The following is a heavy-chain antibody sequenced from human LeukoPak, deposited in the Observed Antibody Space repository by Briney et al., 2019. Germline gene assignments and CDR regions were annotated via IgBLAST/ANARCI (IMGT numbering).Heavy chain of an antibody. CDR1: GGSISSSSYY. CDR3: ARVMVVADNWFDP. CDR2: IYYSGST. Sequence: PSETLSFTCTVSGGSISSSSYYWGWIRQPPGKGLEWIGSIYYSGSTYYNPSLKSRVTISIDTSKNQFSLKLSSVTAADTAVYFCARVMVVADNWFDPWGQGTLVTVSS. V-gene: IGHV4-39*07. D-gene: IGHD2-15*01. J-gene: IGHJ5*02.